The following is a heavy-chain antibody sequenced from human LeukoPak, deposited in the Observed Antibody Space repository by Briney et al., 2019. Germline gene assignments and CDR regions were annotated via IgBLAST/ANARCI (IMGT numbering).Heavy chain of an antibody. CDR3: ARHVRRGSGSYGPLDY. CDR2: INHSGST. D-gene: IGHD3-10*01. J-gene: IGHJ4*02. V-gene: IGHV4-34*01. CDR1: GGSFSGYY. Sequence: PSETLSLTCAVYGGSFSGYYWSWIRQPPGKGLEWIGEINHSGSTNYNPSLKSRVTISVDTSKNQFSLKLSSVTAADTAVYYCARHVRRGSGSYGPLDYWGQGTLVTVSS.